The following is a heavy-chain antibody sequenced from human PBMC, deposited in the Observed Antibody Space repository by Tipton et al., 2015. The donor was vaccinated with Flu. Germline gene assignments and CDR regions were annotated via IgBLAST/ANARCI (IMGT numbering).Heavy chain of an antibody. CDR1: GFTFNNYW. Sequence: SLRLSCAASGFTFNNYWMSWIRQAPRKGLEWVAHISQDGSNKYYVDSVKDRFTISRDNAKKSLYLQMNSLRAEDTAVYYCAAFCGGDCYIINYWGQGTLVTVSS. CDR3: AAFCGGDCYIINY. J-gene: IGHJ4*02. CDR2: ISQDGSNK. V-gene: IGHV3-7*03. D-gene: IGHD2-21*01.